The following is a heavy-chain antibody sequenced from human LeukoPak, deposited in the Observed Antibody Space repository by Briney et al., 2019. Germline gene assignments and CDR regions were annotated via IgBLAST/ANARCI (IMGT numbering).Heavy chain of an antibody. CDR3: ARDVDTAMDGIDY. CDR1: GFTFSSYA. J-gene: IGHJ4*02. D-gene: IGHD5-18*01. V-gene: IGHV3-33*08. CDR2: IWYDGSNK. Sequence: GGSLRLSCAASGFTFSSYAMSWVRQAPGKGLEWVAVIWYDGSNKYYADSVKGRFTISRDNSKNTLYLQMNSLRAEDTAVYYCARDVDTAMDGIDYWGQGTLVTVSS.